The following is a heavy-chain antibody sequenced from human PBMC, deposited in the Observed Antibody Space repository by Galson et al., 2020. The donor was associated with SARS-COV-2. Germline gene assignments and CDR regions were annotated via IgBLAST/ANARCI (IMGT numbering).Heavy chain of an antibody. CDR3: AKDWWGNLLLWFGTFDY. J-gene: IGHJ4*02. D-gene: IGHD3-10*01. CDR1: GFTFSSYG. V-gene: IGHV3-23*01. Sequence: GGSLRPSCAASGFTFSSYGMSWVRQAPGKGLEWVSAISGSGGSTYYAAPVKGRFTIPRDNSKNTLYLQINSLRAEDTAVYYCAKDWWGNLLLWFGTFDYWGQGTLVTVSS. CDR2: ISGSGGST.